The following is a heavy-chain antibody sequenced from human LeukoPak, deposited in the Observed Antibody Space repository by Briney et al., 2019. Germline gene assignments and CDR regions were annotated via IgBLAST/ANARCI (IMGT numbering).Heavy chain of an antibody. V-gene: IGHV4-34*01. Sequence: SETLSLTCAVYGGSFSGYYWSWIRQPPGKGLEWIGEINHSGSTNYNPSLKSRVTISVDTSKNQFSLKLSSVTAADTAVYYCATGIAAAGTDLFDPWGQGTLVTVSS. D-gene: IGHD6-13*01. J-gene: IGHJ5*02. CDR2: INHSGST. CDR1: GGSFSGYY. CDR3: ATGIAAAGTDLFDP.